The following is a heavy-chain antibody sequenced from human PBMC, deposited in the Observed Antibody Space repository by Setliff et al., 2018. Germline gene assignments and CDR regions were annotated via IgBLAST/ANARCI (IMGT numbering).Heavy chain of an antibody. CDR3: AKDYYFQFDY. J-gene: IGHJ4*02. D-gene: IGHD3-22*01. CDR2: IRLDGSNR. V-gene: IGHV3-30*02. CDR1: GFSFSSYG. Sequence: GGSLRLSCAASGFSFSSYGMHWVRQAPGKGLEWVAFIRLDGSNRDYADSVKGRFTISRDNSKNTLSLQLNSLRAEDTAVYYCAKDYYFQFDYWGRGTLVTVSS.